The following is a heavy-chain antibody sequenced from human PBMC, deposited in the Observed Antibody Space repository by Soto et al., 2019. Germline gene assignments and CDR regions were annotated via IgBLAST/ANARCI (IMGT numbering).Heavy chain of an antibody. V-gene: IGHV4-34*01. D-gene: IGHD3-22*01. Sequence: SETLSLTCAVYGGSFSGYYWSWIRQPPGKGLEWIGEINHSGSTNYNPSLKSRVTISVDTSKNQFSLKLSSVTAADTAVYYCARVPLPYYYDSSFYYYRHRRESFVYWGQGPLVSV. J-gene: IGHJ4*02. CDR3: ARVPLPYYYDSSFYYYRHRRESFVY. CDR1: GGSFSGYY. CDR2: INHSGST.